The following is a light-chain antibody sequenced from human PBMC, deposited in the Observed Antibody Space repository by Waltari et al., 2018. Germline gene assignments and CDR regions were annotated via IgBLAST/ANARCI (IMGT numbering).Light chain of an antibody. V-gene: IGLV3-27*01. CDR2: KGT. J-gene: IGLJ3*02. CDR3: YAASDNNRV. CDR1: VLTEKY. Sequence: SYELTQPSSVSVSPGQTARITCSGDVLTEKYARWFKQKPGKAPILVIFKGTKRPSGISERFSGSSSGTTVTLTIRVAQVEDEVDYYCYAASDNNRVFGGGTKLTVL.